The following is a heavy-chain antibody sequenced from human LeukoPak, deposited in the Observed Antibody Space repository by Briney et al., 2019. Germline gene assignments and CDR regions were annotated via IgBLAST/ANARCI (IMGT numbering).Heavy chain of an antibody. V-gene: IGHV5-10-1*01. CDR3: ASVGAMAVSGDDY. CDR2: IDPSDSYT. Sequence: GESLKISCKGSGSSFTTYYITWGRQMPGTGLEWMGRIDPSDSYTNYSPSFQGHVTISADKSISTAYLQWSSLKASDTATYYCASVGAMAVSGDDYWGQGTLVTVSS. CDR1: GSSFTTYY. J-gene: IGHJ4*02. D-gene: IGHD6-19*01.